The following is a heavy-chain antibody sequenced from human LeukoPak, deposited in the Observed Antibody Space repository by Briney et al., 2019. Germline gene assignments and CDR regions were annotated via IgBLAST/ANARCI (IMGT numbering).Heavy chain of an antibody. J-gene: IGHJ4*02. Sequence: PSETLSLTCAVSGYSISSGYYWGWIRQPPGKGLGWIGSIYHSGSTYYNPSLKSRVTISVDTSKNQFSLKLSSVTAADTAVYYCARLFWGKYYFDYWGQGTLVTVSS. CDR3: ARLFWGKYYFDY. V-gene: IGHV4-38-2*01. CDR1: GYSISSGYY. CDR2: IYHSGST. D-gene: IGHD7-27*01.